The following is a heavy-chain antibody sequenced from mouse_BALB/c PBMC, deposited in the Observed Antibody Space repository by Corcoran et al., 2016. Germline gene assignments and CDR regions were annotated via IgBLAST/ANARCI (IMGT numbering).Heavy chain of an antibody. CDR2: INPYNGAT. CDR3: ARDHGTDYFDY. CDR1: GYSFTGYY. Sequence: EVQLQQSGPELVKPGASVKISCNASGYSFTGYYMHWVKQSHVKSLEWIGRINPYNGATSYNQNFKDKASLTVDKSSSTAYMELHSLTSEDSAVYYCARDHGTDYFDYWGQGTTLTVSS. V-gene: IGHV1-26*01. D-gene: IGHD4-1*01. J-gene: IGHJ2*01.